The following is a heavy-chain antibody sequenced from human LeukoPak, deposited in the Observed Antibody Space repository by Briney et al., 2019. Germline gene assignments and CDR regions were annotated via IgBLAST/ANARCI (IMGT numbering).Heavy chain of an antibody. CDR3: ARDHGYYDILTGYIHDAFDI. CDR1: GGTFSSYA. J-gene: IGHJ3*02. D-gene: IGHD3-9*01. V-gene: IGHV1-69*13. Sequence: SVKVSCKASGGTFSSYAISWVRQAPGQGLEWMGGIIPIFGTANYAQKFQGRVTITADESTSTAYMELSSLRSEDTAVYYCARDHGYYDILTGYIHDAFDIRGQGTMVTVSS. CDR2: IIPIFGTA.